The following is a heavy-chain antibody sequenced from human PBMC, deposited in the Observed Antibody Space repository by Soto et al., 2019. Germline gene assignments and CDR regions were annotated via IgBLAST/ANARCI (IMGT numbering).Heavy chain of an antibody. Sequence: PSETLSLTCTVSGGSISSYYWSWIRQPAGKGREWIGRIYTSGSTNYNPSLKKRVTMSGDTSKNQFSLNLSSVTAPDTAVYYCARGMDRSILGVTSWGQGTLVTVSS. CDR2: IYTSGST. CDR1: GGSISSYY. CDR3: ARGMDRSILGVTS. D-gene: IGHD1-26*01. V-gene: IGHV4-4*07. J-gene: IGHJ5*02.